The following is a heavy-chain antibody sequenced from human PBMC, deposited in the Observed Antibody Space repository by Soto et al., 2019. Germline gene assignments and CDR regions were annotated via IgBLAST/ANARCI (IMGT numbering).Heavy chain of an antibody. D-gene: IGHD4-4*01. J-gene: IGHJ4*02. CDR2: ISFNGGDT. Sequence: QTGGSLRLSCSASGFPFSRFAIHWVRQAPGKGLVYVSGISFNGGDTYHADSVKGRFSISRDNSKNTVYLQMGSLRAEDTAVYYCVKDGAVTFSGWFFDYWGQGTPVTVSS. CDR1: GFPFSRFA. CDR3: VKDGAVTFSGWFFDY. V-gene: IGHV3-64D*06.